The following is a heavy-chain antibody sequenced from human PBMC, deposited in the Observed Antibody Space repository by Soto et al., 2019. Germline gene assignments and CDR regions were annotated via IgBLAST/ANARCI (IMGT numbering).Heavy chain of an antibody. D-gene: IGHD3-9*01. Sequence: PSETLSLTCTVSGGSISSGGYYWSWIRQHPGKGLEWIGYIYYSGSTYYNPSLKSRVTISVDTSKNQFSLKLSSVTAADTAVYYCARVRRKKLRYFDWLPHYFDYWGQGTLVTVS. CDR3: ARVRRKKLRYFDWLPHYFDY. V-gene: IGHV4-31*03. CDR2: IYYSGST. CDR1: GGSISSGGYY. J-gene: IGHJ4*02.